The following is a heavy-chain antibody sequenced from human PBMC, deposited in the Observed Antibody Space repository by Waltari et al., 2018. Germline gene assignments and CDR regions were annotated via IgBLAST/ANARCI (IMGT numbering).Heavy chain of an antibody. Sequence: QVQLQESGPGLVKPSETLSLTCAVSGYSISSGYYWGWIRQPPGKGLEWIGCIYHSGSTYYNPSLKSRVTISVDTSKNQFSLKLSSVTAADTAVYYCARVEGYSGSYYFDYWGQGTLVTVSS. CDR2: IYHSGST. J-gene: IGHJ4*02. D-gene: IGHD1-26*01. V-gene: IGHV4-38-2*01. CDR1: GYSISSGYY. CDR3: ARVEGYSGSYYFDY.